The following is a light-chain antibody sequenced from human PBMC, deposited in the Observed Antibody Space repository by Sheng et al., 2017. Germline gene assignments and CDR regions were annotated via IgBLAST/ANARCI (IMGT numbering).Light chain of an antibody. Sequence: AIQLTQSPSSLAASVGDRVTITCRASQAISGALAWYQQTPGRPPKYVMYGASNLQSGVPSRFSGSGSGTDFTLTISSLQPEDFATYYCQQFNDYPLTFGQGTRLEIK. V-gene: IGKV1D-13*01. CDR3: QQFNDYPLT. J-gene: IGKJ5*01. CDR2: GAS. CDR1: QAISGA.